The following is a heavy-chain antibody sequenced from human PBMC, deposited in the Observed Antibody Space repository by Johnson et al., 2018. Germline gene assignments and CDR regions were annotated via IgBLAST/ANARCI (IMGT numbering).Heavy chain of an antibody. CDR1: GFIFSNYG. J-gene: IGHJ6*03. CDR2: ISYDGSKK. V-gene: IGHV3-30*18. D-gene: IGHD5-12*01. Sequence: QVQLVESGGGVVQPGRSLRLSCAASGFIFSNYGMHWVRQAPGKGLEWVAVISYDGSKKYSADSVKGRFTISRDNSKNTLYLQMHKLGAEDTAVYYCAKQTLANYYMDVWGKGTTVTVSS. CDR3: AKQTLANYYMDV.